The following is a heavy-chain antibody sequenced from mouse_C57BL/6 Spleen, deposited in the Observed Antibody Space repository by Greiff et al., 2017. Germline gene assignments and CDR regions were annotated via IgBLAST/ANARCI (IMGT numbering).Heavy chain of an antibody. D-gene: IGHD1-1*01. V-gene: IGHV1-62-2*01. CDR3: ARHEGGYGSSLYWYFDV. Sequence: VQLQESGAELVKPGASVKLSCKASGYTFTEYTIHWVKQRSGQGLEWIGWFYPGSGSIKYNEKFKDKATLTADKSSSTVYMELSRLTSEDSAVYFCARHEGGYGSSLYWYFDVWGTGTTVTVSS. CDR1: GYTFTEYT. J-gene: IGHJ1*03. CDR2: FYPGSGSI.